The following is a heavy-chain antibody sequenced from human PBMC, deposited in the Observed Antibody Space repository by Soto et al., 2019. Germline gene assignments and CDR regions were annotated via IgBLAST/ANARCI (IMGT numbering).Heavy chain of an antibody. CDR1: GFTFSSYG. V-gene: IGHV3-30*18. J-gene: IGHJ6*02. D-gene: IGHD4-17*01. CDR2: ISYDGSNK. Sequence: GGSLRLSCAASGFTFSSYGMHWVRQAPGKGLEWVAVISYDGSNKYYADSVKGRFTISRDNSKNKLYLQMNSLRAEDTAVYYCAKGGGDGDYVPYYYGMDVWGQGTTVTVSS. CDR3: AKGGGDGDYVPYYYGMDV.